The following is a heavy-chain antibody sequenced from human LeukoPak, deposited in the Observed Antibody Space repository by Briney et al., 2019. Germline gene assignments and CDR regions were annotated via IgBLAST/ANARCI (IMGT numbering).Heavy chain of an antibody. CDR2: FYYSGST. D-gene: IGHD3-10*01. CDR3: VYYYGSGSVEY. CDR1: GGSITSSNYY. V-gene: IGHV4-39*01. J-gene: IGHJ4*02. Sequence: SETLSLTCTVSGGSITSSNYYWGWIRQPPGKGLEWIGSFYYSGSTNYNPSLKSRVTISVDTSKNQFSLKLSSVTAADTAVYYCVYYYGSGSVEYWGQGTLVTVST.